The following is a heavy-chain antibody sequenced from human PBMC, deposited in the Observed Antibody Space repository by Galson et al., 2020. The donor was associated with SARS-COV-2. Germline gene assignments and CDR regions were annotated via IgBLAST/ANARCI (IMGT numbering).Heavy chain of an antibody. D-gene: IGHD6-25*01. CDR1: GFTVSSNY. V-gene: IGHV3-66*01. CDR2: SYSGGST. Sequence: TWGSLSLSCEASGFTVSSNYMCWVRQAPGPGLEWVSGSYSGGSTYYADSAKGRFTISRDNSRNKLYLPMSSLRAEDTAVYYCARAGSDYWNYYDGMDDWGQGTTVTVAS. CDR3: ARAGSDYWNYYDGMDD. J-gene: IGHJ6*02.